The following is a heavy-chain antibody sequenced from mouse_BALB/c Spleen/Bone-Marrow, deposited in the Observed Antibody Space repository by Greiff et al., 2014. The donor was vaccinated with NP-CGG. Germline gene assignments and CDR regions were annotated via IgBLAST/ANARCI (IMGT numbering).Heavy chain of an antibody. V-gene: IGHV1-54*01. J-gene: IGHJ4*01. CDR2: INPGSGGT. Sequence: QVQLQQSGAELVRPGTSVKVSCKASGYAFTNYLIEWVKKRPGQGLEWIGVINPGSGGTNYNEKFKGKATLTADKSSSTAYMQLSSLTSDDSAVYFCARRDYAIDYWGQGTSVTVSS. CDR1: GYAFTNYL. CDR3: ARRDYAIDY.